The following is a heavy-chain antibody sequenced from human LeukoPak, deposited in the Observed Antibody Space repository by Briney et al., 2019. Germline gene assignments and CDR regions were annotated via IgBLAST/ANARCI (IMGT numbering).Heavy chain of an antibody. J-gene: IGHJ4*02. CDR3: ARRAGAYSHPYDY. Sequence: GSLRLSCAASGFTFSSYGMHWVRQAPGKGLEWVSFIYSDNTHYSDSVKGRFTISRDNSKNTLYLQMNSLRAEDTAVYYCARRAGAYSHPYDYWGQGTLVTVSS. D-gene: IGHD4/OR15-4a*01. V-gene: IGHV3-53*01. CDR2: IYSDNT. CDR1: GFTFSSYG.